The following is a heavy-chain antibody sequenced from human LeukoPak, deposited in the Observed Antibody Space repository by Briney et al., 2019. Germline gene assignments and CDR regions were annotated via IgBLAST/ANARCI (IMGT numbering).Heavy chain of an antibody. CDR2: INPNSGGT. D-gene: IGHD6-6*01. V-gene: IGHV1-2*02. Sequence: GASVKVSCKASGYTFTGYYMHWVRQAPGQGLEWMGWINPNSGGTNYAQKFQGRVTMTRDTSISTAYMELSRLRSDDTAVYYCARDGGEYSSSVYYYYYMDVWGKGTTVTVSS. CDR1: GYTFTGYY. J-gene: IGHJ6*03. CDR3: ARDGGEYSSSVYYYYYMDV.